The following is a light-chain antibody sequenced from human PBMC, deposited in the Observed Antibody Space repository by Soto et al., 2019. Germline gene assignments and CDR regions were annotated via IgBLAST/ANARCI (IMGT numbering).Light chain of an antibody. Sequence: QPVLTQSSSASASPGSSVKLTCTLSSGHSGYIIAWHQQQPGKAPRYLMKLEGSGSYNKGSGVPDRFSGSSSGADRSLTISNLQFEDEGDYYCETWDSDTRVFGGGTKLTVL. CDR2: LEGSGSY. J-gene: IGLJ3*02. CDR3: ETWDSDTRV. V-gene: IGLV4-60*02. CDR1: SGHSGYI.